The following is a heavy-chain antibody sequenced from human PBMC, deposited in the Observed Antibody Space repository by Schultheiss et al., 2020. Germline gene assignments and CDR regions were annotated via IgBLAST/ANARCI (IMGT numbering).Heavy chain of an antibody. CDR2: IYYSGST. V-gene: IGHV4-31*03. J-gene: IGHJ4*02. CDR3: ARSSRSRTYYYDSSGYYYDY. D-gene: IGHD3-22*01. CDR1: GGSISSGGYY. Sequence: SQTLSLTCTVSGGSISSGGYYWSWIRQHPGKGLEWIGYIYYSGSTYYNPSLKSRVTISVDTSKNQFSLKLSSVTAADTAVYYCARSSRSRTYYYDSSGYYYDYWGQGTLVNVSS.